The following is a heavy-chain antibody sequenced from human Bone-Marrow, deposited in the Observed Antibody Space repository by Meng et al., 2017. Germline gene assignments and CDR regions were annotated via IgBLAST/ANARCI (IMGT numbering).Heavy chain of an antibody. V-gene: IGHV4-61*01. CDR1: GYSISSGYY. CDR2: IYYSGST. D-gene: IGHD3-3*01. J-gene: IGHJ5*02. Sequence: SETLSLTCAVSGYSISSGYYWGWIRQPPGKGREWIGYIYYSGSTNYNPSLKSRVTISVDTSKNQFSLKLSSVTAADTAVYYCARGLYVYYDFWSGYFGFDPWGQGTLVTVSS. CDR3: ARGLYVYYDFWSGYFGFDP.